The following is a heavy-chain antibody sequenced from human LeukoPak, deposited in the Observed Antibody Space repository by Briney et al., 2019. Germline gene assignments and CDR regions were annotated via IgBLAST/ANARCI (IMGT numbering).Heavy chain of an antibody. CDR2: ISAYNGNT. Sequence: GASVKVSCKASGYTFTSYGISWVRQAPGQGLEWMGWISAYNGNTNYAQKFQGRVTMTTDTSTSTAYMELRSLRSDDTAVYYCARSYGMVATQHFDYWGQGTQVTVSS. V-gene: IGHV1-18*01. CDR1: GYTFTSYG. D-gene: IGHD5-12*01. J-gene: IGHJ4*02. CDR3: ARSYGMVATQHFDY.